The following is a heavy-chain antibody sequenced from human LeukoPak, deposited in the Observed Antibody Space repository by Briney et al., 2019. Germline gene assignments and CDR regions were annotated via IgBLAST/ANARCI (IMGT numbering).Heavy chain of an antibody. J-gene: IGHJ3*02. D-gene: IGHD4-23*01. Sequence: SETLSLTCTVSGGSISSYYWSWIRQPPGKGLEWIGYIYTSGSTNYNPSLKSRVTIPVDTSKNQFSLKLSSVTAADTAVYYCARHTQNRGNSLLVVHAFDIWGQGTMVTVSS. V-gene: IGHV4-4*09. CDR3: ARHTQNRGNSLLVVHAFDI. CDR1: GGSISSYY. CDR2: IYTSGST.